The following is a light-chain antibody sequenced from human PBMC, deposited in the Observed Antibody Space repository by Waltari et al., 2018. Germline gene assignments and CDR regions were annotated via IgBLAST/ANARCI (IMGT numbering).Light chain of an antibody. V-gene: IGKV4-1*01. Sequence: DIVMTQSPDSLTVSLGERATINCKSSQTILYSSSNKNYLAWYQQKPRKPPKLLIYWASNRESGVPDRFSGTGSGTDFTLTISRLQAEDVAVYYCQQYFKTPLTFGGGTKVEIK. CDR3: QQYFKTPLT. J-gene: IGKJ4*01. CDR1: QTILYSSSNKNY. CDR2: WAS.